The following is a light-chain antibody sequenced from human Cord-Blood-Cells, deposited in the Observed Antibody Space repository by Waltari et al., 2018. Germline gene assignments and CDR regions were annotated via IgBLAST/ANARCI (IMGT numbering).Light chain of an antibody. Sequence: IQMTQSPSSLSASVGDRVTITCRASQSISSYLNWYQQKPGKAPKLLIYAASSLQSGVPSRFSGSGSGTEFTLTISRLQPEDFATYYCQQSYSTPYTFGQGTKLEIK. CDR2: AAS. V-gene: IGKV1-39*01. CDR1: QSISSY. CDR3: QQSYSTPYT. J-gene: IGKJ2*01.